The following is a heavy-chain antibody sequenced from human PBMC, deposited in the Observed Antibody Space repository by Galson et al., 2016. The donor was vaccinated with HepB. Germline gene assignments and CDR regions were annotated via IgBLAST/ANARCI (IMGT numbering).Heavy chain of an antibody. Sequence: SLRLSCAASGFTFSSYAMSWVRQAPGKGLEWVSVISNSGGSTYYADSVKGQFTISRDNSENTLYLQMNSLRAEDTAVYYCAGGYYGSGSYYAYWGQGTLVTVSS. CDR1: GFTFSSYA. CDR3: AGGYYGSGSYYAY. V-gene: IGHV3-23*01. CDR2: ISNSGGST. J-gene: IGHJ4*02. D-gene: IGHD3-10*01.